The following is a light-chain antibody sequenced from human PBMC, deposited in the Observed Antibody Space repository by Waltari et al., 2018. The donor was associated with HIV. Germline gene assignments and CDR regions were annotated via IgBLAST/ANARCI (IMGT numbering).Light chain of an antibody. CDR1: DSDFGLSTF. V-gene: IGLV2-14*03. CDR3: ASFTGDNTVM. J-gene: IGLJ3*02. CDR2: DVD. Sequence: AVTQPASVSGLPGQPTTISCTGDDSDFGLSTFVSWYQQHSGKPPKLILYDVDSRASGVSDRFSGSMSGNTASLTISGLRTEDEAHYYCASFTGDNTVMFGGGTEVTVL.